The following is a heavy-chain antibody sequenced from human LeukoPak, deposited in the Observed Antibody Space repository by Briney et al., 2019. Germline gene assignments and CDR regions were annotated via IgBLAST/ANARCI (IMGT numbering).Heavy chain of an antibody. Sequence: GASVKVSCKASGYTFTSYDINWVRQATGHGLGWMGWMNPNSGNTGYAQKFQGRVTITRNTSISTAYMELSSLRSEDTAVYYCARGGEYSGSYYDWFDPWGQGTLVTVSS. D-gene: IGHD1-26*01. CDR1: GYTFTSYD. J-gene: IGHJ5*02. V-gene: IGHV1-8*03. CDR2: MNPNSGNT. CDR3: ARGGEYSGSYYDWFDP.